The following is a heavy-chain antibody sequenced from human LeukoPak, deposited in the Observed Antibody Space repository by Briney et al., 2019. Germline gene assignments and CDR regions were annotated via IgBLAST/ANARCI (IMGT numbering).Heavy chain of an antibody. CDR1: GFTFSNYA. Sequence: PGGSLRLSCAASGFTFSNYAMIWVRQAPGKGLEWVSSISSSSSYIYYADSVKGRFTISRDNAKNSLYLQMNSLRAEDTAVYYCARDFGWLQSPNYFDYWGQGTLVTVSS. V-gene: IGHV3-21*01. D-gene: IGHD5-24*01. CDR2: ISSSSSYI. J-gene: IGHJ4*02. CDR3: ARDFGWLQSPNYFDY.